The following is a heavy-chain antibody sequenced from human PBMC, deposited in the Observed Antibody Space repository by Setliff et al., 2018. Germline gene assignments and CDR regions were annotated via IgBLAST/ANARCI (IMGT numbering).Heavy chain of an antibody. D-gene: IGHD6-19*01. Sequence: ASVKVSCKASGYIFTYYAIHWVRQAPGQRLEWMGWINAGNGNTKYSQKFQGRVTITRDTSASTAYMELSSLTSEDTAVYYCARDKAKWLVFNRWLDPWGQGTLVTVSS. CDR2: INAGNGNT. CDR1: GYIFTYYA. CDR3: ARDKAKWLVFNRWLDP. V-gene: IGHV1-3*01. J-gene: IGHJ5*02.